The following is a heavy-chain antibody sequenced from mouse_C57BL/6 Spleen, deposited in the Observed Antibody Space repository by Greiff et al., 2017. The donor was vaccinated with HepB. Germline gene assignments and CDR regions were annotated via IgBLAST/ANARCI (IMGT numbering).Heavy chain of an antibody. Sequence: QVQLQQSGAELMKPGASVKLSCKATGYTFTGYWIEWVKQRPGHGLEWIGEILPGSGSTNYNEKFKGKATFTADTYSNTTYMQLSSQTTEDSAIYYCASRSNYKGYAMDYWGPGTSVTVSS. D-gene: IGHD2-5*01. CDR3: ASRSNYKGYAMDY. CDR1: GYTFTGYW. J-gene: IGHJ4*01. CDR2: ILPGSGST. V-gene: IGHV1-9*01.